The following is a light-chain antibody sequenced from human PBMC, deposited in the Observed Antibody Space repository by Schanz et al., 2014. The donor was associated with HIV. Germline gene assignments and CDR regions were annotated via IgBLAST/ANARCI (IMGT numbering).Light chain of an antibody. Sequence: EILLTQSPATLSLSPGERATLSCRASQSVSSFLAWYQQKPGLAPRLLIYGASSRATGIPDRFSGSGSGTVFTLTISRLEPEDFAVFYCQHYSTSPITFGQGTRLEIK. V-gene: IGKV3-20*01. CDR2: GAS. CDR1: QSVSSF. CDR3: QHYSTSPIT. J-gene: IGKJ5*01.